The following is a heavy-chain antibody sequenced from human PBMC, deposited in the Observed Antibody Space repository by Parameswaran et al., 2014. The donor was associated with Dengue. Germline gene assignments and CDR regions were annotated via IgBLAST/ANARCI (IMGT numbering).Heavy chain of an antibody. Sequence: WIRQPPGKGLEWVSGISWNSVSIGYADSVKGRFTISRDNAKNSLYLQMNSLRAEDTALYYCAKDIASDFWTGLHYWGQGTLVTVSS. V-gene: IGHV3-9*01. D-gene: IGHD3/OR15-3a*01. CDR2: ISWNSVSI. J-gene: IGHJ4*02. CDR3: AKDIASDFWTGLHY.